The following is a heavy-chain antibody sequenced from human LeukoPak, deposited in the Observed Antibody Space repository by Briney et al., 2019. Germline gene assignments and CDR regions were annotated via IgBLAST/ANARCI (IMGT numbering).Heavy chain of an antibody. Sequence: GRSLRLSCAASGFTFDDYAMHWVRQAPGKGLEWVSGISWNSGSIGYADSVKGRFTISRDNAKNSLYLQMNSLSAEDTALYYCAKAGDYNYYYYMDVWGKGTTVTVSS. D-gene: IGHD2-21*02. CDR1: GFTFDDYA. V-gene: IGHV3-9*01. CDR2: ISWNSGSI. J-gene: IGHJ6*03. CDR3: AKAGDYNYYYYMDV.